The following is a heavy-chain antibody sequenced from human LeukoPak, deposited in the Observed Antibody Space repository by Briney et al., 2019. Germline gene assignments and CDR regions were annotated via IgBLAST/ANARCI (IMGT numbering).Heavy chain of an antibody. CDR3: ATGGYMHYDH. J-gene: IGHJ4*02. Sequence: GGSLRLSCAASGFTFSSYGLHWVRQGPGKGLEWVAVAYADGDRKFYVDSVKGRFAISRDNSKNTFYLQMNSLRAEDTTIYYCATGGYMHYDHWGQGTLVTVSS. CDR1: GFTFSSYG. V-gene: IGHV3-33*01. D-gene: IGHD3-22*01. CDR2: AYADGDRK.